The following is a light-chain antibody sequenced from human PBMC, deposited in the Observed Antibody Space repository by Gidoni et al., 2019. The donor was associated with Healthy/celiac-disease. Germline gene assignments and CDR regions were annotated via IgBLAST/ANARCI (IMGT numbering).Light chain of an antibody. CDR3: LQVNRFPVT. CDR1: QSISSW. CDR2: AAS. J-gene: IGKJ3*01. Sequence: DIEMTQSPSSVSASVGDRVTITCRASQSISSWLAWYQQKPGKAPKLLIYAASSVQSGVPSRFSGSGSGTDFTLTISSLQPEDFATYYCLQVNRFPVTFGPXTKVDIK. V-gene: IGKV1-12*01.